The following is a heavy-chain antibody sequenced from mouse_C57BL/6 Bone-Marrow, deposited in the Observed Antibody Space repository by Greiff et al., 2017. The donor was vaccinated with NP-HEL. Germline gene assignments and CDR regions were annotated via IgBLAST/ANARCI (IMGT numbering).Heavy chain of an antibody. CDR3: ATGYYYGSSYVRFAY. D-gene: IGHD1-1*01. Sequence: QVQLQQPGAELVKPGASVKLSCTASGYTFTSYWMHWVKQSPGQGLEWIGMIHPNSGSTNYNEQFKSKATLTVNKSSSTAYMQLSSLTSEDSAVYYCATGYYYGSSYVRFAYWGQGTLVTGAA. CDR2: IHPNSGST. CDR1: GYTFTSYW. V-gene: IGHV1-64*01. J-gene: IGHJ3*01.